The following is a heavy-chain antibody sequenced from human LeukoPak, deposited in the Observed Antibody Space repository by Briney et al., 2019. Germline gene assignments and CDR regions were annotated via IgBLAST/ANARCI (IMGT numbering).Heavy chain of an antibody. CDR2: INHSGST. CDR3: ARGRTFRGRFDY. J-gene: IGHJ4*02. Sequence: PSETLSLTCAVYGGSFSGYYWSWIRQPPGKGLEWIGEINHSGSTNYNPSLKSRVTISVDTSKNQFSLKLSSVTAADTAVYYCARGRTFRGRFDYWGQGTLVTVSS. D-gene: IGHD2-15*01. CDR1: GGSFSGYY. V-gene: IGHV4-34*01.